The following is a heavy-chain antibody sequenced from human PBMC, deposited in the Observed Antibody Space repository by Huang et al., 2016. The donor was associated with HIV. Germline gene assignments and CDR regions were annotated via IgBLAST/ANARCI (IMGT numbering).Heavy chain of an antibody. Sequence: QLQLQGSGPGQVKPSETLSLTCTVSGDFISSTNYYWGWIRQSPGKGREWVGMVYQSGSTNYTPSLKSRGTLSVDTSRNQFSLRLNSVTAADTAVYYCASQHIGAAATWFWGRGTQVAVSS. V-gene: IGHV4-39*01. J-gene: IGHJ4*02. D-gene: IGHD6-13*01. CDR1: GDFISSTNYY. CDR2: VYQSGST. CDR3: ASQHIGAAATWF.